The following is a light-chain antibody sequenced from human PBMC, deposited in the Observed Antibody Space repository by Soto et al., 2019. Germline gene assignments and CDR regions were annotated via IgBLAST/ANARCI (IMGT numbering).Light chain of an antibody. CDR2: GNT. Sequence: QSVLTQPPSVSGAQGQRVTISCTGSSSNIGTGYDVHWYQQLPGTAPKLLIYGNTNRPSGVPDRFSGSKSGTSASLAITGLQAEDEADYYCLSYDSSLSGQWVFGGGTKVTVL. CDR1: SSNIGTGYD. J-gene: IGLJ3*02. CDR3: LSYDSSLSGQWV. V-gene: IGLV1-40*01.